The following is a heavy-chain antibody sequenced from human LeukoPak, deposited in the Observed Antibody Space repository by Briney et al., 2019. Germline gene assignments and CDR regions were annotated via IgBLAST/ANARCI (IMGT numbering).Heavy chain of an antibody. CDR3: ARVTTTVTDYYYYGMDV. V-gene: IGHV4-31*03. D-gene: IGHD4-17*01. Sequence: PSETLSLTCTVSGGSISSGGYYWSWIRQHRGKGLEWIGYIYYSGSTYYNPSLKSRVTISVDTSKNQFSLKLSSVTAADTAVYYCARVTTTVTDYYYYGMDVWGQGTTVTVSS. CDR1: GGSISSGGYY. CDR2: IYYSGST. J-gene: IGHJ6*02.